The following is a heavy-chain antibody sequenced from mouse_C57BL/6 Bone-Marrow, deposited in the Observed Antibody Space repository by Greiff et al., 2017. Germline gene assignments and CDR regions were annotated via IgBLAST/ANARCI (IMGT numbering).Heavy chain of an antibody. CDR3: DCEVDY. CDR1: GYTFTSYG. J-gene: IGHJ2*01. CDR2: IYPRSGNT. V-gene: IGHV1-81*01. Sequence: QVQLQQSGAELARPGASVKLSCKASGYTFTSYGISWVKQRTGQGLEWIGEIYPRSGNTYYNEKFKGKATLTADKSSSTAYMELRSLTYEDSAVYFCDCEVDYGGQGTTLTVSS.